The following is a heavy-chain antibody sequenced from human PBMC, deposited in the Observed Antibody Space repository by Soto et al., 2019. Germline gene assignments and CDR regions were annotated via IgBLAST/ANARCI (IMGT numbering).Heavy chain of an antibody. V-gene: IGHV3-23*01. CDR2: ISGSGGHT. Sequence: GWSLRLSCTGSGFSFFSYAMSWVRQAPGKGLEWVSTISGSGGHTYYADSVKGRFVVSRDNDKNTVYLHMSSLTGEDTAVYFCAKIEMGWFPNWCQGTQVTVSA. D-gene: IGHD6-19*01. J-gene: IGHJ4*02. CDR1: GFSFFSYA. CDR3: AKIEMGWFPN.